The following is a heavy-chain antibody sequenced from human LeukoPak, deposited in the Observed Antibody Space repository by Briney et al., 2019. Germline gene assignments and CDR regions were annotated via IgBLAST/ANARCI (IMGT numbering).Heavy chain of an antibody. D-gene: IGHD2-2*02. CDR2: INPNSGGT. J-gene: IGHJ4*02. CDR1: GYTFTGYY. Sequence: ASVKVSCKASGYTFTGYYMRWVRQAPGQGLEWMGWINPNSGGTNYAQKFQGRVTMTRDTSISTAYMELSRLRSDDTAVYYCARGLPAAIRSPPDYWGQGTLVTVSS. V-gene: IGHV1-2*02. CDR3: ARGLPAAIRSPPDY.